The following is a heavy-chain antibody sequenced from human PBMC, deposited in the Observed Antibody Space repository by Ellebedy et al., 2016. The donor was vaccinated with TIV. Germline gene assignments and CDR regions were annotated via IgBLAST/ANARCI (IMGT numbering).Heavy chain of an antibody. J-gene: IGHJ1*01. CDR1: GYTFTSYA. V-gene: IGHV1-2*04. CDR3: ARGKYSSSWLGH. D-gene: IGHD6-13*01. Sequence: ASVKVSCXASGYTFTSYAMHWVRQAPGQRLEWMGWINPNSGGTNYAQKFQGWVTMTRDTSISTAYMELSRLRSDDTAVYYCARGKYSSSWLGHWGQGTLVTVSS. CDR2: INPNSGGT.